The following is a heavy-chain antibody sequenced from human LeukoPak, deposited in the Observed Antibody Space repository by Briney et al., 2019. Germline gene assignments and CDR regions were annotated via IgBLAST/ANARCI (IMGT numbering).Heavy chain of an antibody. CDR2: ISSSGRTI. CDR1: GFTFSSYE. CDR3: ARNYRGGDY. J-gene: IGHJ4*02. V-gene: IGHV3-48*03. Sequence: GGSLRLSCAASGFTFSSYEMNWVRQAPGKRLEWVSYISSSGRTIYYADSVKGRFTISRDNAKNSLYLQMNSLRAEDTAVYYCARNYRGGDYWGQGTLVTVSS. D-gene: IGHD1-7*01.